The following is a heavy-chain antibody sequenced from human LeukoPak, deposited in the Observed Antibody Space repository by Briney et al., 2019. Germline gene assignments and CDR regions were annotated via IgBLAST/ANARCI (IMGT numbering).Heavy chain of an antibody. CDR2: TSGSGGST. CDR1: GVTFSSFA. V-gene: IGHV3-23*01. CDR3: AKDSLEEQLVQDY. D-gene: IGHD6-13*01. J-gene: IGHJ4*02. Sequence: GGSLRLSCAASGVTFSSFAMNRVRQAPWKGLEWVSATSGSGGSTYYADSVKGRFTISRDNSKNTLYLQMNSLRAEDTAVYYCAKDSLEEQLVQDYWGQGTLVTVSS.